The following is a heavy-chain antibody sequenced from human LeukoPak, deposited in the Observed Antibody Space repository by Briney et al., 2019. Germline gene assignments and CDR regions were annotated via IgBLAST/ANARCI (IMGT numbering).Heavy chain of an antibody. CDR3: ARDFQWPPAGMDV. CDR2: IIPIFGTA. Sequence: GASVKVSCKASGYTFTSYGISWVRQAPGQGLEWMGGIIPIFGTANYAQKFQGRVTITADESTSTAYMELSSLRSEDTAVYYCARDFQWPPAGMDVWGQGTTVTVSS. V-gene: IGHV1-69*13. J-gene: IGHJ6*02. CDR1: GYTFTSYG. D-gene: IGHD6-19*01.